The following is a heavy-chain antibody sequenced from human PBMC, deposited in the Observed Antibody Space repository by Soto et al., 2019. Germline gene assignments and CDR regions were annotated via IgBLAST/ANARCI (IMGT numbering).Heavy chain of an antibody. D-gene: IGHD7-27*01. CDR1: GYTCSSYA. CDR2: INAGYGNT. V-gene: IGHV1-3*01. Sequence: ASVKFSFEASGYTCSSYAMHWLRQAPGQRLEWMGWINAGYGNTKSSQKFQDRVTISRDTSASTAYMELTSLRSEDTAVYYCARDTGDGTFDYWGQGTLVTVYS. J-gene: IGHJ4*02. CDR3: ARDTGDGTFDY.